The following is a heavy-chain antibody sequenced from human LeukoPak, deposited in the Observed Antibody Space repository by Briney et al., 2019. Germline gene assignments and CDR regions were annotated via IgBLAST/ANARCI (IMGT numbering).Heavy chain of an antibody. CDR2: ISGSGDIT. V-gene: IGHV3-23*01. J-gene: IGHJ6*02. D-gene: IGHD1-1*01. CDR3: ARSFWNDLEYYYNGLDV. CDR1: GFTFSSYG. Sequence: GGSLRLSCAGSGFTFSSYGMTWVRQAPGKGLEWVSAISGSGDITYYADSVKDRFTISRDNSKNTLHLQMNSMIAEDTAVYYCARSFWNDLEYYYNGLDVWGQGTTVTVSS.